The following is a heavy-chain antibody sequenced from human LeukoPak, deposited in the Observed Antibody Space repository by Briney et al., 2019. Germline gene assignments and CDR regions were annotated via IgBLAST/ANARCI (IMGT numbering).Heavy chain of an antibody. CDR2: ISSSGSTI. V-gene: IGHV3-48*03. D-gene: IGHD3-10*02. J-gene: IGHJ6*04. Sequence: GGSLRLSCAASGFTFSSYEMNWVRQAPGKGLEWVSYISSSGSTIYYADSVKGRLTIPRDNAKNSLYLQMNSLRAEDTAVYYCAELDITMIGGVWGKGTTVTISS. CDR3: AELDITMIGGV. CDR1: GFTFSSYE.